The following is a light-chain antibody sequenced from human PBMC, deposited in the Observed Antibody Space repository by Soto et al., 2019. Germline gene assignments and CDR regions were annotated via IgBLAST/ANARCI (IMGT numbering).Light chain of an antibody. CDR3: QKRSNWPPIT. CDR2: DAS. CDR1: QSISSY. Sequence: EIVMTQSPATLSVSPGERATLSCRASQSISSYLAGYQQRPGQAPRLLIYDASTRATGIPDRFSGSGSGTDFTLTISSLEPEDFAVYYCQKRSNWPPITFGQGTRLEIK. V-gene: IGKV3-11*01. J-gene: IGKJ5*01.